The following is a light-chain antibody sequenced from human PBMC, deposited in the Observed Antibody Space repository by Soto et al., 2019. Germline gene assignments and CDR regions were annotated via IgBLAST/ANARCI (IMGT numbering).Light chain of an antibody. CDR2: EVS. CDR1: SSDIGGYNY. Sequence: SALTQPASVSGSPGQSITISCTGTSSDIGGYNYVSWYQQHPNKAPKLMIYEVSNRPSGVSNRFSGSKSGNTASLTISGLQAEDEADYYCNSYRSTSTLVVFGGGTKVTVL. CDR3: NSYRSTSTLVV. J-gene: IGLJ2*01. V-gene: IGLV2-14*01.